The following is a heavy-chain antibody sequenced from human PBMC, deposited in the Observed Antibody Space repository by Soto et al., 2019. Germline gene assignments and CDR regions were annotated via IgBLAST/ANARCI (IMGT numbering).Heavy chain of an antibody. CDR1: GGSIDTYY. Sequence: SETLSLTCSVSGGSIDTYYWSWLRQSPGTGLEWLGCISYTGSTDSNPSLKSRVAMSVDTSKNQFSLKLSSVTAADTAVYYCARGGSTWPYYFDYWGQGTLVTVSS. CDR2: ISYTGST. CDR3: ARGGSTWPYYFDY. V-gene: IGHV4-59*01. J-gene: IGHJ4*02. D-gene: IGHD6-13*01.